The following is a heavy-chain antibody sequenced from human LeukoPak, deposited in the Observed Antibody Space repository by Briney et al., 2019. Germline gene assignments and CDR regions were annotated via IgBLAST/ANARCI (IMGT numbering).Heavy chain of an antibody. V-gene: IGHV3-7*01. J-gene: IGHJ4*02. CDR3: ARLPLRYFDWSPYYFDY. Sequence: PGGSLRLSCAASGFTFSSYWMSWVRQAPGKGLEWVANIKQDGSEKYYVDSVKGRFTISRDNAKNSLYLQMNSLRAEDTAVYYCARLPLRYFDWSPYYFDYWGQGTLVTLSS. CDR2: IKQDGSEK. CDR1: GFTFSSYW. D-gene: IGHD3-9*01.